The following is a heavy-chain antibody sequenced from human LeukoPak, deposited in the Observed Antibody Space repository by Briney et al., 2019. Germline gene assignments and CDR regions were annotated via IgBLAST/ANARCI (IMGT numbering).Heavy chain of an antibody. CDR3: VKGGGIVVVPGGTVGAAFDI. CDR2: VRYDGNNK. CDR1: GFTFSRHG. Sequence: PGGSLRLSCVASGFTFSRHGMHWVRQAAGKGLEWVAVVRYDGNNKEYAGSVKGRFSISRDNSKNMVHLQMSSLRVDDTAVYYCVKGGGIVVVPGGTVGAAFDIWGQGTMVTVSS. J-gene: IGHJ3*02. V-gene: IGHV3-30*02. D-gene: IGHD4-23*01.